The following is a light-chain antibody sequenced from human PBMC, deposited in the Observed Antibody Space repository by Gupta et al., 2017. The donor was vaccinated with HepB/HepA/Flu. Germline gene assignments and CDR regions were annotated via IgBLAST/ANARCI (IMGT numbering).Light chain of an antibody. J-gene: IGKJ1*01. V-gene: IGKV3-15*01. CDR1: QGVSSN. Sequence: EIVMTQSSATLSVSPGERATLSCRASQGVSSNLAWYQQKPGQAPRLLIYGASTWATGIPARFSGSGSGTEFTLTISSLQSEDFAVYYCQQYNNWPPCTFGQGTKVEIK. CDR2: GAS. CDR3: QQYNNWPPCT.